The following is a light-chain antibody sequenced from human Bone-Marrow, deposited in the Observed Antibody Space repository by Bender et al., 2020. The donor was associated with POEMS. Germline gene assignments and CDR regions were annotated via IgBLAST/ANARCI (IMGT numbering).Light chain of an antibody. CDR3: QSADIGSTFWV. CDR2: KDT. J-gene: IGLJ3*02. CDR1: TLSSQF. V-gene: IGLV3-25*02. Sequence: SDELTQPPSVSVSPGQTARITCSGDTLSSQFVYWYQQKPGQAPLLVIYKDTERPSGIHERFSGSTSGTTVTLTISEVQAEDEADDYCQSADIGSTFWVFGGGTRLTVL.